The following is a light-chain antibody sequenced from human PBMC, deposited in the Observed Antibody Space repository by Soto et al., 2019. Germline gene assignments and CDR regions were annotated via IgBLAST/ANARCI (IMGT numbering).Light chain of an antibody. CDR2: DAS. V-gene: IGKV1-5*01. Sequence: GDRVTITCRASQSISSWLAWYQQKPGKAPKLLIYDASSLESGVPSRFSGSGSGTDFTLTISSLQPEDFVTYYCQQTYSTPITFGQGTRLEIK. J-gene: IGKJ5*01. CDR3: QQTYSTPIT. CDR1: QSISSW.